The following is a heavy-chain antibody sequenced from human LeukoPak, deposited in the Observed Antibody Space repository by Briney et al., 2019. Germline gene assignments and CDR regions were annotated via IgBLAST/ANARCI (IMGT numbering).Heavy chain of an antibody. V-gene: IGHV3-43*02. D-gene: IGHD6-19*01. Sequence: GGSLRLSCAASGFTFDDYAMHWVRQAPGKGLEWVSLISGDGGSTYYADSVKGRFTISRDNSKNSLYLQMNSLRTEDTALYYCAKDIGSSGWYDAFGIWGQGTMVTVSS. J-gene: IGHJ3*02. CDR3: AKDIGSSGWYDAFGI. CDR2: ISGDGGST. CDR1: GFTFDDYA.